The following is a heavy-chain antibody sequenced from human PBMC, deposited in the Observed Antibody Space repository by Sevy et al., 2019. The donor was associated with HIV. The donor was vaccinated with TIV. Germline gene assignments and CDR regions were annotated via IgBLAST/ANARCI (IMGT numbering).Heavy chain of an antibody. J-gene: IGHJ4*02. CDR2: INPNSGGT. CDR3: ARGSPDEGSFVTMVRGVILKIDY. D-gene: IGHD3-10*01. Sequence: ASVKVSCKASGYTFTGYYMHWVRQAPGQGLEWMGWINPNSGGTNYAQKFQGRVTMTRDTSISTAYMELSRLRSDDTAVYYCARGSPDEGSFVTMVRGVILKIDYWGQGTLVTVSS. V-gene: IGHV1-2*02. CDR1: GYTFTGYY.